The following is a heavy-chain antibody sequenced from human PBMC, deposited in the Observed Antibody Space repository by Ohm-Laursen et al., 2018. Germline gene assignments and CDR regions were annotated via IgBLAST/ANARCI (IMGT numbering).Heavy chain of an antibody. V-gene: IGHV3-48*04. D-gene: IGHD2/OR15-2a*01. J-gene: IGHJ4*02. CDR1: GFTFSSYA. CDR2: ISSSGSTI. CDR3: ARDPARRDYCFDY. Sequence: SLRLSCTAPGFTFSSYAMSWVRQAPGKGLEWVSYISSSGSTIYYADSVQGRFTVSRDNAKNSLYLQMNSLRAEDTAVYYCARDPARRDYCFDYWGLGTLVTVSS.